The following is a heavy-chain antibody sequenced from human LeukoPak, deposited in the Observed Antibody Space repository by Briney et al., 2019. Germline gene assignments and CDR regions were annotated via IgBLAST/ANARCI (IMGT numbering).Heavy chain of an antibody. CDR3: AKDRPGYCTNGVCYAPLHY. J-gene: IGHJ4*02. V-gene: IGHV3-21*01. CDR2: ISSSSSYV. Sequence: GGSLRLSCAASGFTFSSYSMNWVRQAPGKGLEWVSSISSSSSYVYYADSVKGRFTISRDNAKNSLYLQMNSLRAEDTAVYYCAKDRPGYCTNGVCYAPLHYWGQGTLVTVSS. CDR1: GFTFSSYS. D-gene: IGHD2-8*01.